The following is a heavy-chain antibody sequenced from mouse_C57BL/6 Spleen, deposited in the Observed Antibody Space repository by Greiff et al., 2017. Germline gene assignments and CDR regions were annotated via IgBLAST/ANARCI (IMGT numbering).Heavy chain of an antibody. V-gene: IGHV1-55*01. D-gene: IGHD1-1*01. CDR2: IYPGSGST. J-gene: IGHJ1*03. Sequence: QVQLKQPGAELVKPGASVTMSCKASGYTFTSYWITWVKQRPGQGLEWIGDIYPGSGSTNYNEKFKSKATLTVDTSASTAYMQLSSLTSEDSAVYYCANGPLVARYCDVWGTGTTVTVSS. CDR3: ANGPLVARYCDV. CDR1: GYTFTSYW.